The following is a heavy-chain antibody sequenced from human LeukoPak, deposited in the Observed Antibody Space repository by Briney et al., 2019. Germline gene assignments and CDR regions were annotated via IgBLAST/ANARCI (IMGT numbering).Heavy chain of an antibody. J-gene: IGHJ5*02. CDR1: GGSISSYY. Sequence: SETLSLTCTVSGGSISSYYWSWIRQPPGKGLEWIGYIYYSGSTNYNPSLKSRVTISVDTSKNQFFLKLSSVTAADTAVYYCARSVDTAMVTPYNWFDPWGQGTLVTVSS. D-gene: IGHD5-18*01. V-gene: IGHV4-59*01. CDR2: IYYSGST. CDR3: ARSVDTAMVTPYNWFDP.